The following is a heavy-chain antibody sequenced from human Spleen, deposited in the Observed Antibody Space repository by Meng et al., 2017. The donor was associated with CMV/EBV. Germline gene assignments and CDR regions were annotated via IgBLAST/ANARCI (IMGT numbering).Heavy chain of an antibody. CDR1: GGSISSYY. CDR2: IYYSGST. V-gene: IGHV4-59*01. Sequence: ESLRLSCTVSGGSISSYYWSWIRQPPGKGLEWIGYIYYSGSTNYNPSLKSRVTISVDTSKNQFSLKLSSVTAADTAVYYCASATTVVTPDAFDIWGQGTMVTVSS. CDR3: ASATTVVTPDAFDI. J-gene: IGHJ3*02. D-gene: IGHD4-23*01.